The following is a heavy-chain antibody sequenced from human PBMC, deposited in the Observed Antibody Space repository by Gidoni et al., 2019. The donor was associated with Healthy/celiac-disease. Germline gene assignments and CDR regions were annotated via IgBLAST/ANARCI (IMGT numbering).Heavy chain of an antibody. CDR3: ARDRGGSSLDV. CDR2: IWYDGSNK. J-gene: IGHJ6*02. V-gene: IGHV3-33*01. CDR1: GFTFSSYG. D-gene: IGHD3-16*01. Sequence: QVQLVESGGGVVQPGRSLRLSCAASGFTFSSYGMHWVRQAPGKGLEWVAVIWYDGSNKYYADSVKGRFTISRDNSKNTLYLQMNSLRAEDTAVYYCARDRGGSSLDVWGQGTTVTVS.